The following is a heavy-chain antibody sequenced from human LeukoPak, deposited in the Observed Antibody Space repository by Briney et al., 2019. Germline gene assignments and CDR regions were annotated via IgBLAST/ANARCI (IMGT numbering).Heavy chain of an antibody. CDR3: ARVRYYDSSGYLPTNWFDP. D-gene: IGHD3-22*01. CDR1: GGSISSSSYY. J-gene: IGHJ5*02. Sequence: SETLSLTCTVSGGSISSSSYYWGWIRQPPGKGLEWIGSIYYSGSTYYNPSLKSRVTISVDTSKNQFSLKLSSVTAADTAVYYCARVRYYDSSGYLPTNWFDPWGQGTLVTVSS. CDR2: IYYSGST. V-gene: IGHV4-39*07.